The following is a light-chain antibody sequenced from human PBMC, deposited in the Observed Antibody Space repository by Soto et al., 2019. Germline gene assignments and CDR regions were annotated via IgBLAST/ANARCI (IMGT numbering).Light chain of an antibody. Sequence: DIQMTQSPSTLSACVGDRVTITCRASQSISSWLAWYQQKPGKAPKLLIYDASSLESGVPSRFSGSGSGTEFTLTISSLQPDDFATYYCQQYNSYPRTFGGGTKVEIK. CDR1: QSISSW. CDR2: DAS. CDR3: QQYNSYPRT. J-gene: IGKJ4*01. V-gene: IGKV1-5*01.